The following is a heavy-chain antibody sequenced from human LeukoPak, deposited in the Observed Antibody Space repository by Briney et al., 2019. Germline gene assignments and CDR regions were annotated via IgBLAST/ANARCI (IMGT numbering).Heavy chain of an antibody. Sequence: GASVKVSCKASGYTFTSYDINWVRQATGQGLEWMGWISAYNGNTNYAQKLQGRVTMTTDTSTSTAYMELRSLRSDDTAVYYCARVVGDSSGYYLFDYWGQGTLVTVSS. CDR1: GYTFTSYD. CDR2: ISAYNGNT. J-gene: IGHJ4*02. V-gene: IGHV1-18*01. D-gene: IGHD3-22*01. CDR3: ARVVGDSSGYYLFDY.